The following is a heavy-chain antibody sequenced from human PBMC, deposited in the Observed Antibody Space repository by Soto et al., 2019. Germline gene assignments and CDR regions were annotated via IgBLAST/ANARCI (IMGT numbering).Heavy chain of an antibody. CDR3: AKLGAVAGDDY. D-gene: IGHD6-19*01. CDR2: ISYHGINK. CDR1: GFTFSSHG. Sequence: QVQLVESGGGVVQPGGSLRLSCSASGFTFSSHGMHWVRQAPGKGLEWVTIISYHGINKYYADSVKGRFTISSDNSKNTVSLQMNSLKVEDTAVYYCAKLGAVAGDDYWGQGVLVTVSS. J-gene: IGHJ4*02. V-gene: IGHV3-30*18.